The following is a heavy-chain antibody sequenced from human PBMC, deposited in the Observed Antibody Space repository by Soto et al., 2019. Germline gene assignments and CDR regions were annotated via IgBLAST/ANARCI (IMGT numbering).Heavy chain of an antibody. CDR3: AHRLLTIFGVVPPLDP. J-gene: IGHJ5*02. D-gene: IGHD3-3*01. CDR1: GFSLNTTGVG. V-gene: IGHV2-5*02. Sequence: QITLKESGPTLVKPTQTLTLTCTFSGFSLNTTGVGVGWIRQPPGKALEWLALIYWDDDKRYSPSLKTRLTITNDIPKSQTGLPMSNVDPVDTATYYCAHRLLTIFGVVPPLDPWGQGTLVTVSS. CDR2: IYWDDDK.